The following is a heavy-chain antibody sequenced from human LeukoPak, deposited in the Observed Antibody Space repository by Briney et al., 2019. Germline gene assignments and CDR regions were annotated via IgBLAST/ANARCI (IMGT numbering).Heavy chain of an antibody. Sequence: ASVKVSCKASRYTFTGYYMHWVRQAPGQGLEWMGWINPSSGGTNYAQKFQGRVTMTRDTSITTAYMELSRLTSDDTAVYYCARGYSGYDWVLGYWGQGTLVTVSS. D-gene: IGHD5-12*01. CDR3: ARGYSGYDWVLGY. CDR2: INPSSGGT. J-gene: IGHJ4*02. V-gene: IGHV1-2*02. CDR1: RYTFTGYY.